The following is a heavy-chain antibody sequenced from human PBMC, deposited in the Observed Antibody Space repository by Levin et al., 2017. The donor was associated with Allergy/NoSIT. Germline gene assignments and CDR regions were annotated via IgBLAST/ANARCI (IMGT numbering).Heavy chain of an antibody. CDR1: GFTFSSYA. V-gene: IGHV3-30-3*01. Sequence: GESLKISCAASGFTFSSYAMHWVRQAPGKGLEWVAVISYDGSNKYYADSVKGRFTISRDNSKNTLYLQMNSLRAEDTAVYYCARGASSWYATRFDYWGQGTLVTVSS. CDR3: ARGASSWYATRFDY. J-gene: IGHJ4*02. D-gene: IGHD6-13*01. CDR2: ISYDGSNK.